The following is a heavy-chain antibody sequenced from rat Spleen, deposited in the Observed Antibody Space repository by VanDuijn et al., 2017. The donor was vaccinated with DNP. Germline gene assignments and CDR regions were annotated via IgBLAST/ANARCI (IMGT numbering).Heavy chain of an antibody. CDR2: LSTGGDKS. D-gene: IGHD4-3*01. CDR1: GFTFSAYY. J-gene: IGHJ2*01. V-gene: IGHV5-25*01. Sequence: EVQLVESGGGLVQPGRSLKLSCAASGFTFSAYYVAWVRQAPAKGLEWVASLSTGGDKSAYRDSVKGRFTISRDNAENTVYLQMNSLRSEDTATYYCARWNSGHFDYWGQGVMVPVSS. CDR3: ARWNSGHFDY.